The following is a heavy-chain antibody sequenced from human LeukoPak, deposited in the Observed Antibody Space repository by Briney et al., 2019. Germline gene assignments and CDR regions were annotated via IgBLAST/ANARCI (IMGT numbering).Heavy chain of an antibody. Sequence: GGSLRLSCAASGFTFSSYGMHWVRQAPGKGLEWVAVISYDGSNKYYADSVKGRFTISRDNSKNTLYLQMNSLRAEDTAVYYCAKSCYDFWSGYYWMVIDYWGQGTLVTVSS. D-gene: IGHD3-3*01. CDR3: AKSCYDFWSGYYWMVIDY. V-gene: IGHV3-30*18. CDR2: ISYDGSNK. CDR1: GFTFSSYG. J-gene: IGHJ4*02.